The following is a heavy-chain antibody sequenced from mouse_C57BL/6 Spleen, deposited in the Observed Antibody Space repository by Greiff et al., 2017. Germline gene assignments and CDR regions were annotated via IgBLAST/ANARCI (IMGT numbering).Heavy chain of an antibody. CDR3: ARDYAYAMDY. V-gene: IGHV7-3*01. CDR2: IRNKANGYTT. J-gene: IGHJ4*01. Sequence: EVMLVESGGGLVQPGGSLSLSCAASGFTFTDYYMSWVRQPPGKALEWLGFIRNKANGYTTEYSASVKGRFTISRDNSQSILYLQMNALRAEDSATYYCARDYAYAMDYWGQGTSVTVSS. CDR1: GFTFTDYY.